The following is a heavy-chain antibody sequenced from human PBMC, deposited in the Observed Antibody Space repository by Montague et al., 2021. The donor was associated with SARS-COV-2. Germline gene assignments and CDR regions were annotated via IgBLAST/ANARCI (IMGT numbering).Heavy chain of an antibody. Sequence: SETLSLTCTVSGGSISSYYWSWIWQPPGKGLEYIGYIFYSGSSTYNPSLKSRVTMSVDTSKNQFSLKLSSVTAADTAVYYCARHWITMIVVVIKGGWLDPWGQGTLVTVSS. CDR1: GGSISSYY. D-gene: IGHD3-22*01. CDR2: IFYSGSS. J-gene: IGHJ5*02. CDR3: ARHWITMIVVVIKGGWLDP. V-gene: IGHV4-59*08.